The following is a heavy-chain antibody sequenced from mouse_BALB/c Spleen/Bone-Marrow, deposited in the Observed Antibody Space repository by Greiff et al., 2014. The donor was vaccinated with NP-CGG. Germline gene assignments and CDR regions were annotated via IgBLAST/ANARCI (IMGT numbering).Heavy chain of an antibody. Sequence: QVQLQQPGPELVKPGASVRISCKASGYTFTSYCVHWVKQRPGQGLEWIGWIYPGNVNTKYNEKFKGKATLTADKSSSTAYMQLSSLTSEDSAVYVCERDYYGSSSFAYWGQGTLVTVSA. CDR2: IYPGNVNT. J-gene: IGHJ3*01. CDR1: GYTFTSYC. D-gene: IGHD1-1*01. CDR3: ERDYYGSSSFAY. V-gene: IGHV1S56*01.